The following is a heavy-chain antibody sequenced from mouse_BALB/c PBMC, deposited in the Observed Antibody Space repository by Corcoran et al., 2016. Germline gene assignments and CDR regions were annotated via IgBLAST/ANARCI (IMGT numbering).Heavy chain of an antibody. Sequence: QVQLQQWGAGLLKPSETLSLTCAVYGGSFSGYYWSWIRQPPGKGLEWIGEINHSGSTNYNPPLKSRVTISVDTSKNQFSLKLSAVTAADTAVYYCARGGGSGYDLYYFDYWGQGTLVTVSS. CDR2: INHSGST. CDR3: ARGGGSGYDLYYFDY. CDR1: GGSFSGYY. V-gene: IGHV12-3*02. J-gene: IGHJ2*01. D-gene: IGHD1-1*01.